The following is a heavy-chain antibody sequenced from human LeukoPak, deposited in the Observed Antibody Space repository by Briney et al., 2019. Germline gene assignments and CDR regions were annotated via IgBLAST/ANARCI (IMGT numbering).Heavy chain of an antibody. J-gene: IGHJ5*02. V-gene: IGHV4-34*01. CDR1: GGSFSGYY. CDR2: INHSGST. Sequence: KPSETLSLTCAVYGGSFSGYYWSWIRQPPGKGLEWIGEINHSGSTNYNPSLKSRVTISVDTSKKQFSLKLSSVTAAGTAVYYCARGGGYNWFDPWGQGTLVTVSS. CDR3: ARGGGYNWFDP.